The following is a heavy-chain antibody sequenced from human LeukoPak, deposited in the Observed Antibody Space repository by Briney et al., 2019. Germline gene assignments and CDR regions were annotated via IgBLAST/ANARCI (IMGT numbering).Heavy chain of an antibody. V-gene: IGHV1-8*01. J-gene: IGHJ4*02. D-gene: IGHD6-13*01. CDR1: GYTSTSYD. CDR3: ARGVRAAAGTLN. CDR2: MNPNSGNT. Sequence: ASVKVSCKASGYTSTSYDINWVRRATGQGLEWMGWMNPNSGNTGYAQKFQGRVTMTRNTSISTAYMELSSLRSEDTAVYYCARGVRAAAGTLNWGQGTLVTVSS.